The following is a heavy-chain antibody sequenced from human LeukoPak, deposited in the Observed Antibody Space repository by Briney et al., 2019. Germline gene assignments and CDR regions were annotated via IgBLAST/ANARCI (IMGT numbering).Heavy chain of an antibody. D-gene: IGHD2-15*01. V-gene: IGHV1-69*05. J-gene: IGHJ6*03. CDR2: IIPIFGTA. CDR3: ARDVLAAPYYYYYMDV. CDR1: GGTFSSYA. Sequence: GASVKVSCKASGGTFSSYAISWVRQAPGQGLEWMGGIIPIFGTANYAQKFQGRVTITTDESTSTAYMELSSLRSEDTAVYYCARDVLAAPYYYYYMDVRGKGTTVTVSS.